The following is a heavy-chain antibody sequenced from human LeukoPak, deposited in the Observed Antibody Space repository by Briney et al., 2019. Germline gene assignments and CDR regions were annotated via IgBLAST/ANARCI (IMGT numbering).Heavy chain of an antibody. CDR3: AKDDRPGYYDFWSGYLTY. CDR2: ISWDGGST. V-gene: IGHV3-43*01. CDR1: GFTFDDYT. J-gene: IGHJ4*02. Sequence: GGSLRLSCAASGFTFDDYTMHWVRQAPGKGLEWVSLISWDGGSTYYADSVKGRFTISRDNSKNTLYLQMNSLRAEDTAVYYCAKDDRPGYYDFWSGYLTYWGQGTLVTVSS. D-gene: IGHD3-3*01.